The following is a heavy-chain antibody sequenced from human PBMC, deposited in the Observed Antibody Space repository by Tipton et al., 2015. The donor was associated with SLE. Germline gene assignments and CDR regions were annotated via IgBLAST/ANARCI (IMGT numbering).Heavy chain of an antibody. D-gene: IGHD1-26*01. CDR3: AREGGGPDY. CDR2: INHSGST. V-gene: IGHV4-34*01. J-gene: IGHJ4*02. CDR1: DGSFSGYY. Sequence: LRLSCSVYDGSFSGYYWTWIRQPPGKGLEWIGEINHSGSTNYNPSLKSRATISIDTSKNQFSLKLRSVTAADTAIYYCAREGGGPDYWGQGTLVTVSS.